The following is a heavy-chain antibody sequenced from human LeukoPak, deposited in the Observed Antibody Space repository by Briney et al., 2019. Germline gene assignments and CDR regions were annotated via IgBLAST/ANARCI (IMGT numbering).Heavy chain of an antibody. CDR3: ASRLHPYRTGPYYYYYYMDV. Sequence: SVKVSCKASGGTFSSYAISWVRQAPGQGLEWMGGIIPIFGTANYAQKFQGRVTITADKSTSTAYMELSSPRSEDTAVYYCASRLHPYRTGPYYYYYYMDVWGKGTTVTVSS. D-gene: IGHD1-14*01. CDR2: IIPIFGTA. CDR1: GGTFSSYA. V-gene: IGHV1-69*06. J-gene: IGHJ6*03.